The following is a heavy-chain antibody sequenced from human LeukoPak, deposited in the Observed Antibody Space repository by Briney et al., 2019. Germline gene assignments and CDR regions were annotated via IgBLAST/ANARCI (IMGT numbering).Heavy chain of an antibody. V-gene: IGHV4-59*01. D-gene: IGHD6-19*01. CDR2: IYYSGST. CDR3: ARETSLTGYASGLGFNY. J-gene: IGHJ4*02. CDR1: GGSISSYY. Sequence: SETLSLTCAVSGGSISSYYWSWIRQPPGKGLEWIGYIYYSGSTNYNPSLKSRVTISVDTSKNQFSLKLSSVTAADTATYYCARETSLTGYASGLGFNYWGQGILVTVSS.